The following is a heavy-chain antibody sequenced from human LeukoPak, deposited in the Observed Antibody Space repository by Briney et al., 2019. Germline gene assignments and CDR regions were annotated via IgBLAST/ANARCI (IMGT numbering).Heavy chain of an antibody. CDR3: ATLRDGYNYAFDI. V-gene: IGHV3-53*01. CDR1: GFTFSSYS. J-gene: IGHJ3*02. D-gene: IGHD5-24*01. CDR2: IDSGGNT. Sequence: GGSLRLSCAASGFTFSSYSMNWVRQAPGKGLEWVSLIDSGGNTYYADSVKGRFTISRDNSKNTLYLQMNSLRAEDTAVYYCATLRDGYNYAFDIWGQGTMVTVSS.